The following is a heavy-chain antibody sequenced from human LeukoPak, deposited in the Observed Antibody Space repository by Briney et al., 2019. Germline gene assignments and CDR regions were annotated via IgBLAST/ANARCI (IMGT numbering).Heavy chain of an antibody. CDR2: MNPNSGNT. CDR3: ARGQIEFYSGSYGWVDY. J-gene: IGHJ4*02. V-gene: IGHV1-8*01. Sequence: ASVKVSCKASGYTFTSYDINWVRQATGQGLEWMGWMNPNSGNTGYAQKFQGRVTMTRNTSISTAYMELGSLRSEDTAVYYCARGQIEFYSGSYGWVDYWGQGTLVTVSS. CDR1: GYTFTSYD. D-gene: IGHD1-26*01.